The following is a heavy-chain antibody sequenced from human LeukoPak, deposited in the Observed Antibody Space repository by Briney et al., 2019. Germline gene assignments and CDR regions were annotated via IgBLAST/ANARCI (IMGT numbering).Heavy chain of an antibody. D-gene: IGHD6-19*01. V-gene: IGHV5-51*01. CDR3: ARRRSYSSGWDY. CDR2: IYPGDSDT. J-gene: IGHJ4*02. Sequence: GESLKISCKGSGYNFINYWIGWVRRMPGKGLEGMGIIYPGDSDTRYSPSFQGQVTISADKSISTAYVQWTSLKASDTAMYYCARRRSYSSGWDYWGQGTLVTVSS. CDR1: GYNFINYW.